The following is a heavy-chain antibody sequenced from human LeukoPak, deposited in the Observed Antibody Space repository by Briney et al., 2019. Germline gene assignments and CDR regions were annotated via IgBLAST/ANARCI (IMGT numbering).Heavy chain of an antibody. J-gene: IGHJ4*02. CDR1: GFTFSSYW. V-gene: IGHV3-7*04. Sequence: PGGSLRLSCAASGFTFSSYWMMWLRQAPGKGLEWVANIRQDGSEKNYVDSVKGRFTISRDNAKISLYLQMNSLRAEDTAVYYCARGGSSWYDYFGYWGQGTLVTVSS. D-gene: IGHD6-13*01. CDR3: ARGGSSWYDYFGY. CDR2: IRQDGSEK.